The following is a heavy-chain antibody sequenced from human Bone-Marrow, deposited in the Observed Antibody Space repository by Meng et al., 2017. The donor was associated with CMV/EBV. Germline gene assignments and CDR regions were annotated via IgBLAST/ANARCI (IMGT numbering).Heavy chain of an antibody. J-gene: IGHJ6*02. CDR1: GFTFSSYW. Sequence: GESLKISCAASGFTFSSYWMSWVRQAPGRGLEWVSVIYSGGSSTYYADSVKGRFTISRDNSKNTLYLQMNSLRAEDTAVYYCARGGIARSRELYYYYGMDVWGQGTTVTVSS. D-gene: IGHD6-13*01. CDR3: ARGGIARSRELYYYYGMDV. V-gene: IGHV3-23*03. CDR2: IYSGGSST.